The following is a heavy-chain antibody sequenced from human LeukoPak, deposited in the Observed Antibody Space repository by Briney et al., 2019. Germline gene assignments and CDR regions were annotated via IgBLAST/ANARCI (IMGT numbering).Heavy chain of an antibody. V-gene: IGHV4-59*01. D-gene: IGHD2-21*02. CDR3: ARDKALRYCGGDCYSNWFDP. CDR2: IYYSGST. Sequence: PSETLSLTCTVSGGSISRYYWSWIRQPPGKGLEWIGYIYYSGSTNYNPSLKSRVTISVDTSKNQFSLQLSSVTAADTAVYYCARDKALRYCGGDCYSNWFDPWGQGTLVTVSS. J-gene: IGHJ5*02. CDR1: GGSISRYY.